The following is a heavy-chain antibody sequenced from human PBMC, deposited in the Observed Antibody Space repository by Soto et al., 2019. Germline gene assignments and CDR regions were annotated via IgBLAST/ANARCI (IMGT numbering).Heavy chain of an antibody. CDR2: IYYSGST. Sequence: SETLSLTCTVSGGYMSSYDWGWIRQPPGKGLELIGYIYYSGSTNIEPSLKSRATISIDTSKNQFSLELTSVTAADTAVYFCARGSRDTALVLPRFDFWGQGTLVTVSS. CDR1: GGYMSSYD. J-gene: IGHJ4*02. CDR3: ARGSRDTALVLPRFDF. V-gene: IGHV4-59*12. D-gene: IGHD5-18*01.